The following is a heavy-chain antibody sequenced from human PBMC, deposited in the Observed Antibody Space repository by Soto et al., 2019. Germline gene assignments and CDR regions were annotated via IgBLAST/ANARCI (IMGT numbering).Heavy chain of an antibody. CDR3: ATARITMVRGVIIRSDWFDP. CDR2: FDPEDGET. CDR1: GYTLTELS. V-gene: IGHV1-24*01. Sequence: GASVKVSCKVSGYTLTELSMHWVRQAPGKGLEWMGGFDPEDGETIYAQKLQGRVTMTEDTSTDTAYMELSSLRSEDTAVYYCATARITMVRGVIIRSDWFDPWGQGTLVTVSS. D-gene: IGHD3-10*01. J-gene: IGHJ5*02.